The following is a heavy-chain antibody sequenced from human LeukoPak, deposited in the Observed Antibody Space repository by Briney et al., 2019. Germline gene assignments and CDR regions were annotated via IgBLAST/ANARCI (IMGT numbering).Heavy chain of an antibody. D-gene: IGHD2-15*01. J-gene: IGHJ3*02. CDR2: INPDRGGT. Sequence: ASAKVSCKASGYTFTGYFMHWVRQAPGQGVEWMGWINPDRGGTNNAQKFEGRVTMTRDTSITTAYMELIRLKSDDTGVYYCARGGYCSGANCPDAFDIWGQGTMVTVSS. V-gene: IGHV1-2*02. CDR3: ARGGYCSGANCPDAFDI. CDR1: GYTFTGYF.